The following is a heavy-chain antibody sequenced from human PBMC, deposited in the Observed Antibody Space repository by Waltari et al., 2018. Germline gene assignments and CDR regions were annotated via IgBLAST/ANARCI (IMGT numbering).Heavy chain of an antibody. V-gene: IGHV3-21*01. D-gene: IGHD5-18*01. Sequence: EVQLVESGGDLVKSGGSLRPSCAASGFTSRSYSMNWVRQVPGKGLECVSFISSGGSNIYYADSVKGRFTISRDNAKNSLYLQMNSLRVDDTAVYYCARIDGYNPDYWGQGTLVTVSS. CDR3: ARIDGYNPDY. CDR2: ISSGGSNI. CDR1: GFTSRSYS. J-gene: IGHJ4*02.